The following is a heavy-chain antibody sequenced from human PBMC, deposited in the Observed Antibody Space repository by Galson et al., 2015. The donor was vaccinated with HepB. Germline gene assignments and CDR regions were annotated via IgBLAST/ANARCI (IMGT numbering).Heavy chain of an antibody. V-gene: IGHV1-2*02. Sequence: SVKVSCKASGYTFTGYYMHWVRQAPGQGLEWMGWINPNSGGTNYAQKFQGRVTMTRDTSISTAYMELSRLRSDDTAFYYCARDYRNASGWYPYFQHWGQGTLVTASS. J-gene: IGHJ1*01. CDR3: ARDYRNASGWYPYFQH. CDR2: INPNSGGT. D-gene: IGHD6-19*01. CDR1: GYTFTGYY.